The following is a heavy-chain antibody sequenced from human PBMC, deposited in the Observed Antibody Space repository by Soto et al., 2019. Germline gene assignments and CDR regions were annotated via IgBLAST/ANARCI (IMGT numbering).Heavy chain of an antibody. CDR2: ISGSGGST. CDR3: AKGSGDFWSGYFDY. J-gene: IGHJ4*02. D-gene: IGHD3-3*01. V-gene: IGHV3-23*01. Sequence: LSLTCAASGFTFSSYAMSWVRQAPGKGLEWVSAISGSGGSTYYADSVKGRFTISRDNSKNTLYLQMNSLRAEDTAVYYCAKGSGDFWSGYFDYWGQGTLVTVSS. CDR1: GFTFSSYA.